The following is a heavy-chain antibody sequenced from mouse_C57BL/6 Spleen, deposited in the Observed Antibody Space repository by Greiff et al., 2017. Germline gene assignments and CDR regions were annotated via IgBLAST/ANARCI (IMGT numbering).Heavy chain of an antibody. CDR3: ARDGNPYYYAMDY. V-gene: IGHV1-54*01. Sequence: VQLVESGAELVRPGTSVKVSCKASGYAFTNYLIEWVKQRPGQGLEWIGVINPGSGGTNYNEKFKGKATLPADKSSSTAYMQLSSLTSEDSAVYFCARDGNPYYYAMDYWGQGTSVTVSS. CDR1: GYAFTNYL. D-gene: IGHD2-1*01. CDR2: INPGSGGT. J-gene: IGHJ4*01.